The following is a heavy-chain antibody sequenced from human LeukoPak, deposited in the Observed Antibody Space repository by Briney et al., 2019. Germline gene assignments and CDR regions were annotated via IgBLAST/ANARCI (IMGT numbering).Heavy chain of an antibody. CDR2: ISSTTKTI. D-gene: IGHD5-18*01. Sequence: GGSLRLSCAASGFTFTSYSMNWVRQAPGKGLEWISYISSTTKTIYYADSVKGRFTISRDNSKNTLYLQVNILRAEDTAVYYCAKFDGVQLWLPYYYYYMDVWGKGTTVTVSS. CDR1: GFTFTSYS. V-gene: IGHV3-48*01. CDR3: AKFDGVQLWLPYYYYYMDV. J-gene: IGHJ6*03.